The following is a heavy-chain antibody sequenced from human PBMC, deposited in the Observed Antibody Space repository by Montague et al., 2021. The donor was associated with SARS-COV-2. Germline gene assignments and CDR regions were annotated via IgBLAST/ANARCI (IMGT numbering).Heavy chain of an antibody. Sequence: SETLSLTCAVSDGSFSNFCWGWVRQPPGKGLEWIGEINNSGTTXXXPSXRGRVTISVDTSKNQFSMKLNSLTAADAAVDNCAGGVDNGSGYLDVWGKGTTVTVSS. CDR1: DGSFSNFC. CDR3: AGGVDNGSGYLDV. J-gene: IGHJ6*03. D-gene: IGHD1-26*01. CDR2: INNSGTT. V-gene: IGHV4-34*01.